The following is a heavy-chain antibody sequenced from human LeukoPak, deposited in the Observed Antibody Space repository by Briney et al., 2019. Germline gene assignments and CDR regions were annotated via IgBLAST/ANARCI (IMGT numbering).Heavy chain of an antibody. CDR3: AGGRYCSGGTCYYPFDY. Sequence: PGGSLRLSCAASGFTFSSYSMNWVRQAPGKGLEWVSSISSSSSYIYYADSVKGRFTISRDNAKNSLYLQMNSLRAEDTAVYYCAGGRYCSGGTCYYPFDYWGQGTLVTVSS. CDR2: ISSSSSYI. V-gene: IGHV3-21*01. J-gene: IGHJ4*02. D-gene: IGHD2-15*01. CDR1: GFTFSSYS.